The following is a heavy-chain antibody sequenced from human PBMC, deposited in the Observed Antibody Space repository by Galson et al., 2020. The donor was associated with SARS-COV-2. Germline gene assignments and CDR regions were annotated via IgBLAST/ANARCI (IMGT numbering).Heavy chain of an antibody. J-gene: IGHJ4*02. CDR1: STPTHY. CDR2: IYYSGNT. Sequence: STPTHYWSWIRQPPGKGLEWIGSIYYSGNTYYNPSLKSRVTISVDTSKNQFSLKLTSVTAADTAVYYCASGGTTTYFGTSGYSSAYWGQGTLVSVSA. V-gene: IGHV4-39*01. D-gene: IGHD3-22*01. CDR3: ASGGTTTYFGTSGYSSAY.